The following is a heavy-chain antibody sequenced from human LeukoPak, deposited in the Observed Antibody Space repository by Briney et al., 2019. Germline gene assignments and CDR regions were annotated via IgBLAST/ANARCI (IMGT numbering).Heavy chain of an antibody. J-gene: IGHJ5*02. CDR2: INTNTGNP. CDR1: GYTFTSYA. Sequence: ASVKVSCKASGYTFTSYAMNWVRQAPGQGLEWMGWINTNTGNPTYAQGLTGRFVFSLDTSVNTAYLQISSLKTEDTAVYYCARDPRGGYSNLYPWGQGTLVTVSS. CDR3: ARDPRGGYSNLYP. D-gene: IGHD4-11*01. V-gene: IGHV7-4-1*02.